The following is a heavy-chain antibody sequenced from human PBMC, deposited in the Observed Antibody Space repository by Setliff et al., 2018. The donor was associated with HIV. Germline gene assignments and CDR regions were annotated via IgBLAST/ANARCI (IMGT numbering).Heavy chain of an antibody. CDR1: GGSITSSSYY. V-gene: IGHV4-39*01. CDR3: ARQPYPHLYYYMDV. J-gene: IGHJ6*03. CDR2: LYYSGNT. Sequence: SETLSLTCPVSGGSITSSSYYWGWIRQVPGKGLEWIGSLYYSGNTYYNPSLKSRVTISADKSKNQFSLKLSSVTAADTAVYYCARQPYPHLYYYMDVWGKGTTVTVSS.